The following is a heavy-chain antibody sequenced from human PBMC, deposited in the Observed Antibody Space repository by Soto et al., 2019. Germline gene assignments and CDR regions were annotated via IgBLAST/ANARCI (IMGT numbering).Heavy chain of an antibody. CDR2: IIPMLGKT. V-gene: IGHV1-69*12. CDR1: GGTFSTYS. CDR3: AMEILEWLFGSGDYYDYGMDV. J-gene: IGHJ6*04. Sequence: QVQLVQSGAEVKKPGSSVKVSCKASGGTFSTYSISWVRQAPGQGLEWMGGIIPMLGKTNYAQKIQGRVTITADESTRTAYMDLRSLRSGDTAVYYCAMEILEWLFGSGDYYDYGMDVGGKGTTVTVSS. D-gene: IGHD3-3*01.